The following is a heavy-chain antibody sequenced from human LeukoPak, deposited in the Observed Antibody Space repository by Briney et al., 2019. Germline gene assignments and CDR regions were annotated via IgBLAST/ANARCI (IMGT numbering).Heavy chain of an antibody. Sequence: ASVKVSCKTSGYKFTSYYIQWVRQAPGQGLEWLGIINPGSGSTTYAQKFQGRVTMARDTSTSTVYKELSSLRAEDTAVYYCTRDYYYGSGTYFSGFDYWGQGTLVTVSS. J-gene: IGHJ4*02. CDR1: GYKFTSYY. CDR2: INPGSGST. CDR3: TRDYYYGSGTYFSGFDY. D-gene: IGHD3-10*01. V-gene: IGHV1-46*01.